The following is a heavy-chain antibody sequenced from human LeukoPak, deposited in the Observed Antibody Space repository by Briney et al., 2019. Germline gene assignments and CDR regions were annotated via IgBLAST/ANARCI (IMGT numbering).Heavy chain of an antibody. CDR1: SGSINTYD. CDR3: ASGPWELDY. CDR2: IDDSGTT. J-gene: IGHJ4*02. V-gene: IGHV4-4*09. Sequence: SETLSLTCTVSSGSINTYDWAWIRQSPGEGLEWIGYIDDSGTTYYNPSLKSRVTISVDNSKKQMSLKVNAVTAADTAVYYCASGPWELDYWGQGTLVTVSS. D-gene: IGHD1-26*01.